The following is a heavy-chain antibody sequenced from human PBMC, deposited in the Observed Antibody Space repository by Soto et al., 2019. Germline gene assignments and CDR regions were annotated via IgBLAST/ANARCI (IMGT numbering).Heavy chain of an antibody. CDR1: GGSLSDYY. J-gene: IGHJ6*02. D-gene: IGHD1-1*01. CDR2: IHPSGST. V-gene: IGHV4-34*01. Sequence: PSETLSLTCAVSGGSLSDYYWPWIRQSPGKGLEWIGEIHPSGSTYYNPSLRSRVTISVDTSKNQFSLKLTSLTAADTAIYCCARGRDEYKLGNVWGHGTTVTVSS. CDR3: ARGRDEYKLGNV.